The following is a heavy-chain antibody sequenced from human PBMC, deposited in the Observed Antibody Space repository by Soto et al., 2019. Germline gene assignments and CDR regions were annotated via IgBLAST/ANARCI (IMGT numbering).Heavy chain of an antibody. J-gene: IGHJ3*02. CDR2: MNPNSGNT. CDR3: AREGTRTLWLAKTYDAFDI. Sequence: GASVKVSCKASGYTFTSYDINWVRQATGQGLEWMGWMNPNSGNTGYAQKFQGRVTMTRNTPISTAYMELSSLRSEDTAVYYCAREGTRTLWLAKTYDAFDIWGQGTMVTVSS. D-gene: IGHD6-19*01. V-gene: IGHV1-8*01. CDR1: GYTFTSYD.